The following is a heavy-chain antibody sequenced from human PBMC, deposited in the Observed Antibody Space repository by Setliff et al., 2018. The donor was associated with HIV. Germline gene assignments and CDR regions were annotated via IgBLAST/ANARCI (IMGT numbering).Heavy chain of an antibody. D-gene: IGHD3-22*01. CDR3: ARSRTSSGYYGVTGYGMDV. CDR2: IYYSGST. Sequence: SETLSLTCAVYGGSFSSYYWSWIRQPPGKGLEWIGYIYYSGSTNYNPSLKSRVTISVATSKNQFSLKLNSVTTADTAVYYCARSRTSSGYYGVTGYGMDVWGQGTTVTVSS. CDR1: GGSFSSYY. V-gene: IGHV4-59*01. J-gene: IGHJ6*02.